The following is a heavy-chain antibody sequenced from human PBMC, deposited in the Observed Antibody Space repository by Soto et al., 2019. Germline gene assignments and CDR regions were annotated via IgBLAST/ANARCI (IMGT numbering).Heavy chain of an antibody. CDR1: GGSISSYY. CDR3: ARVGTYYYDSSGYYVNWFDP. CDR2: IYYSGNT. V-gene: IGHV4-59*01. J-gene: IGHJ5*02. Sequence: PSETLSLTCTVSGGSISSYYWSWIRQSPGKGLEWIGCIYYSGNTNYNPSLKSRVTISVNTSKNQFSLKLSSGTAADTAVYYCARVGTYYYDSSGYYVNWFDPWGQGTLVTVSS. D-gene: IGHD3-22*01.